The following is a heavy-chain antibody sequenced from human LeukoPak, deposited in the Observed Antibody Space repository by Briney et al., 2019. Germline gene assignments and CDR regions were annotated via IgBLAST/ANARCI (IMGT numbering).Heavy chain of an antibody. V-gene: IGHV1-2*02. Sequence: GASVKVSCKASGYTFTAYYILWVRQAPGQGLEWMGWINPNSGDTNYAQKFQGRVTMTRDTSISTAYMELTRLRFDDTAVYYCATENWIDPWGQGTLISVSS. CDR1: GYTFTAYY. CDR3: ATENWIDP. CDR2: INPNSGDT. J-gene: IGHJ5*02.